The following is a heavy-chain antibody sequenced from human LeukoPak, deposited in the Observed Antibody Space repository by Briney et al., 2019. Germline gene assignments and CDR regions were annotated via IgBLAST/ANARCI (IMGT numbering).Heavy chain of an antibody. D-gene: IGHD6-19*01. CDR1: GGSISSSNW. CDR3: ARQVSYVAVAGPRDDAFDI. Sequence: SETLSLTCAVSGGSISSSNWWSWVRQPPGKGLEWIGEIYHSGSTNYNPSLMSRVTISADTSKNQFSLKLYSVTAADTAVYYCARQVSYVAVAGPRDDAFDIWGQGTMITVSS. V-gene: IGHV4-4*02. J-gene: IGHJ3*02. CDR2: IYHSGST.